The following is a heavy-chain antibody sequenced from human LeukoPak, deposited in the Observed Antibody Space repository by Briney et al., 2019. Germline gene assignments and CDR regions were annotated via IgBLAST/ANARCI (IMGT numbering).Heavy chain of an antibody. CDR3: AKVPYSDYGSGRPPFMDV. V-gene: IGHV3-23*01. CDR1: GFTFSSYE. CDR2: ISGSGGTT. J-gene: IGHJ6*02. D-gene: IGHD3-10*01. Sequence: GGSLRLSCAASGFTFSSYEMNWVRQAPGKGLEWVSGISGSGGTTYYADSVKGRFTISRDNSKNTLYLQMDSLRGEDTAIYYCAKVPYSDYGSGRPPFMDVWGQGTTVAVSS.